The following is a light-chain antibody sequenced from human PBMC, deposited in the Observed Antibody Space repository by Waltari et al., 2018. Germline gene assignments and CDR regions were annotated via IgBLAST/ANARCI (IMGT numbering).Light chain of an antibody. CDR3: ASYTSANTVL. Sequence: WYQQPPGKAPKLVIFDVSRWPSGVSHRFSGSKSGNTASLTISGLQAEDEAAYYCASYTSANTVLFGGGTKVTVL. CDR2: DVS. J-gene: IGLJ2*01. V-gene: IGLV2-14*03.